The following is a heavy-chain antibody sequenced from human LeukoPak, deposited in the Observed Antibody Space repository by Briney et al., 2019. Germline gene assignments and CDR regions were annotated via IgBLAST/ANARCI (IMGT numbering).Heavy chain of an antibody. Sequence: GASVKVSCKASGYTFTSYAMHWVRQAPGQRLEWMGWINAGNGNTKYLQKFQGRVTITRDTSASTAYMELSSLRSEDTAVYYCARAEDIVVVGDAFDIWGQGTMVTVSS. CDR1: GYTFTSYA. V-gene: IGHV1-3*01. CDR2: INAGNGNT. CDR3: ARAEDIVVVGDAFDI. J-gene: IGHJ3*02. D-gene: IGHD2-15*01.